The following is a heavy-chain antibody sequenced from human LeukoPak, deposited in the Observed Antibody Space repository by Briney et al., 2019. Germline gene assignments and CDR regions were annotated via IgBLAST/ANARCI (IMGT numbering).Heavy chain of an antibody. CDR1: GGSIGSGSYY. J-gene: IGHJ3*02. CDR3: ARDYRAMGASYAFDI. Sequence: KPSQTLSLTCTVSGGSIGSGSYYWSWIRQPAGKGLEWIGRIYTSGSTNYNPSLKSRVTISVDTSKNQFSLKLSSVTAADTAVYYCARDYRAMGASYAFDIWGQGTMVTVSS. V-gene: IGHV4-61*02. CDR2: IYTSGST. D-gene: IGHD5-18*01.